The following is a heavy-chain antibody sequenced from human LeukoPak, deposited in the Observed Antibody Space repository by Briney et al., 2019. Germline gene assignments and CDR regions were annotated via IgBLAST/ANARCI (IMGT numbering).Heavy chain of an antibody. D-gene: IGHD2-21*01. CDR2: INPSGGST. J-gene: IGHJ5*02. CDR1: GYTFTGYY. Sequence: ASVKVSCKASGYTFTGYYMHWVRQAPGQGLEWMGWINPSGGSTSYAQKFQGRVTMTRDTSTSTVYMELSSLRSEDTAVYYCARDRGVVVIAQTNWFDPWGQGTLVTVSS. V-gene: IGHV1-46*01. CDR3: ARDRGVVVIAQTNWFDP.